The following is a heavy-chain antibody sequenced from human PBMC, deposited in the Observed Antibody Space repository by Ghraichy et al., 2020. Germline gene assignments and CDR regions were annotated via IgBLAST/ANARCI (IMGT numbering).Heavy chain of an antibody. V-gene: IGHV4-39*01. J-gene: IGHJ4*02. CDR2: VYYTGNT. D-gene: IGHD1-1*01. Sequence: ETLSLTCSVSGDSITGPSYHWGWIRQPPGKGLEWIASVYYTGNTYYSPSLRSRATIAVDTSKNQFSLKLISVTAADTAVYFCVRLVNGCPADSWGQGTLVTVSS. CDR3: VRLVNGCPADS. CDR1: GDSITGPSYH.